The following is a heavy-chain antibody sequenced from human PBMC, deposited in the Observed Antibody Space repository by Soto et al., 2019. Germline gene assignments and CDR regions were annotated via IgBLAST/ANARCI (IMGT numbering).Heavy chain of an antibody. CDR2: ISAYNGNT. CDR1: GFTLNSYG. J-gene: IGHJ6*03. D-gene: IGHD2-2*01. Sequence: VASVKVSCKASGFTLNSYGISWVRQAPGQRPEWMGWISAYNGNTNYAQKLQGRVTMTTDTSTSTAYMELRSLRSDDTAVYYCASGSPYCSSTSCDYYYYYMDVWGKGTTVTVSS. CDR3: ASGSPYCSSTSCDYYYYYMDV. V-gene: IGHV1-18*01.